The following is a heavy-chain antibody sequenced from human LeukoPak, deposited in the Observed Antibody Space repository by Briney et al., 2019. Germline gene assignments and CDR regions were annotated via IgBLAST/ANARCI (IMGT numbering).Heavy chain of an antibody. CDR1: GFTFSSYG. Sequence: GGSLRLSCAASGFTFSSYGMHWVRQAPGKGLEWVAFIRYDGSNKYYADSVKGRFTISRDNSKNTLYLQMNSLRAEDTAVYYCAKHINDYSNYWGREPWSPSPQ. D-gene: IGHD4-11*01. V-gene: IGHV3-30*02. CDR2: IRYDGSNK. CDR3: AKHINDYSNY. J-gene: IGHJ4*02.